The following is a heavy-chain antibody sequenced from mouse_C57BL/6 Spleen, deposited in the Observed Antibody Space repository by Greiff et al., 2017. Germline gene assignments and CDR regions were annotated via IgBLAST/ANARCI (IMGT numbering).Heavy chain of an antibody. Sequence: QVQLQQSGAELVKPGASVKISCKASGYTFTDYYINWVKQRPGQGLEWIGKIGPGSGSTYYNEKFKGKPTLTADKSSSTAYMQLSSLTSEDSAVYFCARSITTVVATRYFDVWGTGTTVTVSS. CDR2: IGPGSGST. CDR1: GYTFTDYY. J-gene: IGHJ1*03. CDR3: ARSITTVVATRYFDV. D-gene: IGHD1-1*01. V-gene: IGHV1-77*01.